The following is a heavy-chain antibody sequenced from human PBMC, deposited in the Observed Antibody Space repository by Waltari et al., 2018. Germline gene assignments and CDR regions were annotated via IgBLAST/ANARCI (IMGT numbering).Heavy chain of an antibody. Sequence: QVQLVESGGGVVQPGGSLRLSCAASGFSFRSYGMHWVRQAPGKGRVWVAFIQYDGSDESYADSVKGRFSISRDNSKNTVYLQMNSLRVEDTAVYYCAKDLNNWSDYDYWGQGTLVTVSS. V-gene: IGHV3-30*02. CDR2: IQYDGSDE. CDR3: AKDLNNWSDYDY. CDR1: GFSFRSYG. J-gene: IGHJ4*02. D-gene: IGHD3-3*01.